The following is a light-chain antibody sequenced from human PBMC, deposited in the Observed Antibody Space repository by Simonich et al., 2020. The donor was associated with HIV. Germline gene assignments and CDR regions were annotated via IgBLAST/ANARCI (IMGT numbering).Light chain of an antibody. Sequence: QSALTQPASVSGSPGQSITISCTGTSSDVGGYNYVSWYQHHPGKAPKPMIYDVSKRPSGVSNRFSGSKSGNTASLTISGLQAEDEADYYCSSYTRSTTLVFGGGTKLTVL. CDR1: SSDVGGYNY. CDR2: DVS. CDR3: SSYTRSTTLV. V-gene: IGLV2-14*03. J-gene: IGLJ3*02.